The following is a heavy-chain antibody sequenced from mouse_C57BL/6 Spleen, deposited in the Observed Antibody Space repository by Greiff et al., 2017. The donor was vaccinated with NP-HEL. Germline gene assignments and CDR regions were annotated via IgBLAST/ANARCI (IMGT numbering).Heavy chain of an antibody. J-gene: IGHJ3*01. CDR3: AREDDYSWFAY. D-gene: IGHD2-4*01. V-gene: IGHV5-4*01. Sequence: EVQVVESGGGLVKPGGSLKLSCAASGFTFSSYAMSWVRQTPEKRLEWVATISDGGSYTYYPDNVKGRFTISRDNAKNNLYLQMSHLNSEDTAMYYCAREDDYSWFAYWGQGTLVTVSA. CDR2: ISDGGSYT. CDR1: GFTFSSYA.